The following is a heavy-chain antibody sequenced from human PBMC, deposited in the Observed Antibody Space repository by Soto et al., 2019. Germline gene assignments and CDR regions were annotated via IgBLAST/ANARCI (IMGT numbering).Heavy chain of an antibody. CDR1: GGSISSYY. CDR3: ARLRRYSSSGVGYYYYYMDV. V-gene: IGHV4-59*01. J-gene: IGHJ6*03. CDR2: IYYNGST. Sequence: PSETLSLTCTVSGGSISSYYWSWIRQPPGKGLEWIGYIYYNGSTNYNPSLKSRITISVDTSKNQFSLKLSSVTAADTAVYYCARLRRYSSSGVGYYYYYMDVWGKGTTVTVSS. D-gene: IGHD6-6*01.